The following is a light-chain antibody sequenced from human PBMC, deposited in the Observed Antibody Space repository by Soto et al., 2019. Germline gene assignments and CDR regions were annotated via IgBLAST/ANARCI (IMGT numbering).Light chain of an antibody. CDR3: QQRYSWPIT. Sequence: EIVLTQSPATLSLSAGEGATLSCRASQSIGSELAWYQQKPGQAPRLVIADASNSATGIPARFSGSGSATDFTLTIRTVEPGDVGIYYCQQRYSWPITFGQGTRLEIK. J-gene: IGKJ5*01. V-gene: IGKV3-11*01. CDR1: QSIGSE. CDR2: DAS.